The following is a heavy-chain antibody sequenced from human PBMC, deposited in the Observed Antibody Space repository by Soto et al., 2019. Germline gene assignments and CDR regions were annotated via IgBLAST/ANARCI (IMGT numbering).Heavy chain of an antibody. Sequence: LRRSCSDTGFPFSSNTLHWVRQAPVKGLEWVAVIWYDGSNKYYADSVKGRFTISRDNSKNTLYLQMSSLRAEDTAVYYCAGWDYGMYYYYGMDVWGQGTTVTVSS. D-gene: IGHD4-17*01. CDR2: IWYDGSNK. CDR1: GFPFSSNT. J-gene: IGHJ6*02. CDR3: AGWDYGMYYYYGMDV. V-gene: IGHV3-33*08.